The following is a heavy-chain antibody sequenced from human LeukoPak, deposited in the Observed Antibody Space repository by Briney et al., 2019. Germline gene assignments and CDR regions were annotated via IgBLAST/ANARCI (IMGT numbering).Heavy chain of an antibody. CDR1: GGSFGNYY. V-gene: IGHV4-59*01. CDR2: IYDSGTT. CDR3: ARAGGVKTAALDLDY. D-gene: IGHD6-25*01. J-gene: IGHJ4*02. Sequence: SETLSLTCTVSGGSFGNYYWSWIRQPPGKGLEWIGYIYDSGTTNYNPSLKSRVTISVDTATNQFSLKLTSVTTADTAVYYCARAGGVKTAALDLDYWGQGTLVTVSS.